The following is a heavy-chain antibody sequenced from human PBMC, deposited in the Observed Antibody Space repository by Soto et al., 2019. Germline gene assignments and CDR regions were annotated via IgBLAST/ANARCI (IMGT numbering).Heavy chain of an antibody. CDR2: INHSGTT. CDR1: GGSFSSYQ. V-gene: IGHV4-34*01. D-gene: IGHD3-3*01. CDR3: ARGWRFDP. J-gene: IGHJ5*02. Sequence: SETLSLTCAVHGGSFSSYQWSWIRQTPGQGLEWIGEINHSGTTNYNPSLRSRITMSVDTSKKEFSLKLTSVTAADTAVYYCARGWRFDPWGQGTLVTVSS.